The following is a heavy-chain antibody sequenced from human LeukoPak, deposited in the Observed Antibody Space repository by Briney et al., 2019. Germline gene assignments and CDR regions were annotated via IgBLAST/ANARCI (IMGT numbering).Heavy chain of an antibody. CDR1: GFTFSSYW. CDR2: IKQDGSEK. J-gene: IGHJ4*02. V-gene: IGHV3-7*01. CDR3: ARIGYSSSSLDF. D-gene: IGHD6-6*01. Sequence: GGSLRLSCAASGFTFSSYWMSWVRQAPGKGLEWVANIKQDGSEKYYVDSVKGRLTISRDNAKNSLYLQMDSLRVEDTAIYYCARIGYSSSSLDFWGQGTLVTVSS.